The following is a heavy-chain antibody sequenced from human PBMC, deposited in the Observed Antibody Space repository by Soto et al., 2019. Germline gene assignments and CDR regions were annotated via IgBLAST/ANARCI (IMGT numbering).Heavy chain of an antibody. V-gene: IGHV1-18*01. CDR1: DYTFTKYG. D-gene: IGHD2-2*02. CDR2: LSVHTGQT. Sequence: GPEVKKPGASVKVSCRASDYTFTKYGVSWVRQAPGQGLEWLGWLSVHTGQTRYARKVQGRATMTADTSANTAYMELRSLISDDTAVYYCARARYCSSPSCYNHYYYGMDIWGQGTTVPVSS. J-gene: IGHJ6*02. CDR3: ARARYCSSPSCYNHYYYGMDI.